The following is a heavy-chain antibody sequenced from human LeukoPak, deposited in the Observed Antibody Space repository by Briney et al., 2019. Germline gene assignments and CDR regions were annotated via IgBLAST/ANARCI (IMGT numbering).Heavy chain of an antibody. Sequence: GRSLGLSCAASGFTFDDYAMHWVRQAPGKGLEWVSGISWNSGSIGYADSVKGRFTISRDNAKNSLYLQMNSLRAEDTALYYCAKGSSFDYWGQGTLVTVSS. J-gene: IGHJ4*02. D-gene: IGHD3-10*01. CDR1: GFTFDDYA. CDR2: ISWNSGSI. CDR3: AKGSSFDY. V-gene: IGHV3-9*01.